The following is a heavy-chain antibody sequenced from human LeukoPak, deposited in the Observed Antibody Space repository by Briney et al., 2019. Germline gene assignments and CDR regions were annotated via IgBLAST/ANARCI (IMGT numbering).Heavy chain of an antibody. CDR1: GGSVSSGSYY. J-gene: IGHJ6*04. CDR3: ARVARGAGDYYYGMDV. V-gene: IGHV4-61*01. Sequence: SETLSLTCTVSGGSVSSGSYYWSWIRQPPGKGLEWIGYIYYSGSTNYNPSLKSRVTISVDTSKNQFSLKLSSVTAADTAMYYCARVARGAGDYYYGMDVWGKGTTVTVSS. CDR2: IYYSGST. D-gene: IGHD6-19*01.